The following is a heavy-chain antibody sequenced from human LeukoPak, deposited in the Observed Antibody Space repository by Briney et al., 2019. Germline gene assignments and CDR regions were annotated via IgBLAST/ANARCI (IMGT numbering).Heavy chain of an antibody. CDR1: GFFFSIYT. CDR3: VKDFGRVRGTPDS. J-gene: IGHJ4*02. D-gene: IGHD2/OR15-2a*01. Sequence: GGSLRLSCSASGFFFSIYTMYWVRQAPGKGPEYVSTISGSGNGGSIYYADSVKGRFTISRDDSKSIVYLQMNGLRSEGTAVYYCVKDFGRVRGTPDSWGQGTLVTVSS. V-gene: IGHV3-64D*06. CDR2: ISGSGNGGSI.